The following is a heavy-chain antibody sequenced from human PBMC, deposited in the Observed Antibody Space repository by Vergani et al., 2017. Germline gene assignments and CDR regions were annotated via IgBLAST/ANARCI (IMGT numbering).Heavy chain of an antibody. Sequence: EVQLVESGGGLVKPGGSLRLSCTASGFTFSSYSMHWVRQAPGKGLEWVSSITSSSSYIYYADSVKGRFTISRDNAKNSLYLQMNSLRAEDTAVYYCARDLLEYSSASGSPRYWGQGTLVTVSA. CDR3: ARDLLEYSSASGSPRY. CDR1: GFTFSSYS. J-gene: IGHJ4*02. D-gene: IGHD6-6*01. CDR2: ITSSSSYI. V-gene: IGHV3-21*01.